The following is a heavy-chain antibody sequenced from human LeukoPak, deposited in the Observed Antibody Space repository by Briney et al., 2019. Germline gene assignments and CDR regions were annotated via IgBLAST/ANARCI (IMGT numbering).Heavy chain of an antibody. J-gene: IGHJ6*03. V-gene: IGHV3-30*02. D-gene: IGHD5-12*01. CDR1: GFTFNNYG. CDR2: IRYNGNNQ. Sequence: GGSLRLSCAAYGFTFNNYGMHWVRQAPGKGLEWVAFIRYNGNNQYYADSVRGRFTISRDNSKNTLYLQMNSLRAEDTAVYYCARYTYYYMDVWGKGTTVTISS. CDR3: ARYTYYYMDV.